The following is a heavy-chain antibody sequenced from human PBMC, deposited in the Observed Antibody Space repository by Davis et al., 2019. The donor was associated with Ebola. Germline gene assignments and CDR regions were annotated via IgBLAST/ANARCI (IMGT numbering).Heavy chain of an antibody. D-gene: IGHD6-19*01. CDR3: AKGRQWLDHNWFDP. Sequence: GGSLRLSCETSGFIFRNYVMSWVRQAPGKGLEWVSAISGSGGSTYYADSVKGRFTISRDNSKKTLYLQMNSLRAEDTAVYYCAKGRQWLDHNWFDPWGQGTLVTVSS. CDR1: GFIFRNYV. CDR2: ISGSGGST. J-gene: IGHJ5*02. V-gene: IGHV3-23*01.